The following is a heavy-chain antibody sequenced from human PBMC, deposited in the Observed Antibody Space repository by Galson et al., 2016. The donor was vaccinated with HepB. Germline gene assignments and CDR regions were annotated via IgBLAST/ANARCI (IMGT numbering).Heavy chain of an antibody. Sequence: SLRLSCAASGFTFSSYAMSWVRQAPGKGLEWVSVISGGGTTTYYADSVKGRFTISRDNSKNTLYLQMNSLGAEDTAVYYCARDAGARVPPNYYYYMDVWGKGTTVTVSS. CDR1: GFTFSSYA. J-gene: IGHJ6*03. CDR3: ARDAGARVPPNYYYYMDV. CDR2: ISGGGTTT. V-gene: IGHV3-23*01. D-gene: IGHD1-1*01.